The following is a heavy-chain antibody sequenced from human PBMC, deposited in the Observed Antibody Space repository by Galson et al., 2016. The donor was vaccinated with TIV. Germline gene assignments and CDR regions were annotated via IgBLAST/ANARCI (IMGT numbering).Heavy chain of an antibody. CDR2: IYSDGRP. V-gene: IGHV3-53*01. J-gene: IGHJ6*02. CDR1: GFIVINNQ. CDR3: ARDRYYDASGYYFYYYGMDV. D-gene: IGHD3-3*01. Sequence: SLRLSCAASGFIVINNQMSWVRQAPGKGLEWISVIYSDGRPYYANSVAGRFTISRGDSKNTLYLQMTSLRAEDTAVYYCARDRYYDASGYYFYYYGMDVWGQGTTVTVSS.